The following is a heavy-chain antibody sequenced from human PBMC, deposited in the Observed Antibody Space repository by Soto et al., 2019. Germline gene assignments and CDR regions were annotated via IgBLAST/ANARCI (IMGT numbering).Heavy chain of an antibody. CDR3: ARDGHNTNDVDH. CDR2: INKDGSEK. Sequence: EVQLVESGGVLVQPGGSLRLSCVASGFTSGDYWMNWVRQAPGKGLEWVAIINKDGSEKFYLDSVQGRFTISRDNAKNSLFLQMNSLRAEDTALYDCARDGHNTNDVDHWGQGTLVTVSS. J-gene: IGHJ5*02. CDR1: GFTSGDYW. V-gene: IGHV3-7*01. D-gene: IGHD1-20*01.